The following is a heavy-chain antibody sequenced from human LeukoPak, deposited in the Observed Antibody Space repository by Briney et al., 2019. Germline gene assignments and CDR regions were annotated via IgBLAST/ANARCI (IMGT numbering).Heavy chain of an antibody. CDR1: GFTFSSYA. V-gene: IGHV3-23*01. D-gene: IGHD1-26*01. CDR3: AKSYSGSYPPPSWYFDY. Sequence: GGSLRLSCAASGFTFSSYAMIWVRQAPGRGLEWVSAISGSGGSTYYADSVKGRFTISRDNSKNTLYLQMNSLRAEDTAVYYCAKSYSGSYPPPSWYFDYWGQGTLVTVSS. J-gene: IGHJ4*02. CDR2: ISGSGGST.